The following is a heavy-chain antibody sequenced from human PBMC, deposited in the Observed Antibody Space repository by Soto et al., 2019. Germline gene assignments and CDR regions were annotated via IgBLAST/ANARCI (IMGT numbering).Heavy chain of an antibody. CDR3: ARDIIAAAGFDP. Sequence: EVQLVESGGGLVKPGGSLRLSCAASGFTFSSYSMNWVRQAPGKGLEWVSSISSSSSYIYYADSVKGRFTISRDNAKNSLYLQMNSLRAEDTAVYYCARDIIAAAGFDPWGQGTLVTVSS. V-gene: IGHV3-21*01. CDR2: ISSSSSYI. D-gene: IGHD6-6*01. J-gene: IGHJ5*02. CDR1: GFTFSSYS.